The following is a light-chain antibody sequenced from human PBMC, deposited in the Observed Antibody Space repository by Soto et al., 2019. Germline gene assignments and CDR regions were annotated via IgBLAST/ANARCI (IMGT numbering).Light chain of an antibody. CDR3: QQYNNWPPEGT. CDR2: GAS. J-gene: IGKJ1*01. V-gene: IGKV3-15*01. Sequence: EIVMTQSPSTRSVSPGERATLSCRASQSVSSNLAWYQQKPGQAPRLLIYGASTRATGIPARFSGSGSGTEFTLTISSLQSEDFAVYYCQQYNNWPPEGTFGQGTKVDIK. CDR1: QSVSSN.